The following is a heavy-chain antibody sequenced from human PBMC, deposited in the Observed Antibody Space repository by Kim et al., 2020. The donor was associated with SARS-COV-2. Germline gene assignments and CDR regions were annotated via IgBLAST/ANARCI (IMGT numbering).Heavy chain of an antibody. Sequence: GGSLRLSCAASGFTFSSYWMSWVRQAPGKGLEWVANIKQDGSEKYYVDSVKGRFTISRDNAKNSLYLQMNSLRAEDTAVYYCASVGDSSGWYGNWFDPWGQGTLVTVSS. V-gene: IGHV3-7*01. CDR3: ASVGDSSGWYGNWFDP. J-gene: IGHJ5*02. CDR2: IKQDGSEK. D-gene: IGHD6-19*01. CDR1: GFTFSSYW.